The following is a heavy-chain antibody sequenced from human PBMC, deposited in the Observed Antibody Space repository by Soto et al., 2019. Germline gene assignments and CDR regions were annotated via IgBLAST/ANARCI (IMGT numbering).Heavy chain of an antibody. CDR1: GYSFTSYW. Sequence: PGESLKISCKGSGYSFTSYWISWVRQMPGKGLEWMGRIDPSYSYTNYSPSFQGHVTISADKSISTAYLQWSSLKASDTAMYYCATTAVVPADKAHHYYGMDFCGPGSTVIVS. CDR2: IDPSYSYT. D-gene: IGHD2-2*01. CDR3: ATTAVVPADKAHHYYGMDF. V-gene: IGHV5-10-1*01. J-gene: IGHJ6*02.